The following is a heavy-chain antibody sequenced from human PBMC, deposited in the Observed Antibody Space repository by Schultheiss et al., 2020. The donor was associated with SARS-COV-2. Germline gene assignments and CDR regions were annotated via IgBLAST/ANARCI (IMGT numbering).Heavy chain of an antibody. V-gene: IGHV3-33*01. CDR1: GFTFSSYG. J-gene: IGHJ6*02. CDR3: ARAGSGYYYEGEYYYYGMDV. Sequence: GESLKISCAASGFTFSSYGMHWVRQAPGKGLEWVAVIWYDGSNKYYADSVKGRFTISRDNSKNTLYLQMNSLGAEDTAVYYCARAGSGYYYEGEYYYYGMDVWGQGTTVTVSS. D-gene: IGHD3-22*01. CDR2: IWYDGSNK.